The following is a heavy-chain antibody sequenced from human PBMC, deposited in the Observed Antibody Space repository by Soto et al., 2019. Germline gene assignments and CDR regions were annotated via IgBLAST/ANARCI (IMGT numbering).Heavy chain of an antibody. CDR1: GGTFSSYA. V-gene: IGHV1-69*01. CDR2: IIPIFGTA. D-gene: IGHD5-12*01. J-gene: IGHJ5*02. Sequence: QVQLVQSGAEVKKPGSSVKVSCKASGGTFSSYAISWVRQAPGQGLEWMGGIIPIFGTANYAQKFQGRVTITAAESTSTAYMELSSLRSEDTAVYYWARLHGWATSTWFDPWGQGPWSPSPQ. CDR3: ARLHGWATSTWFDP.